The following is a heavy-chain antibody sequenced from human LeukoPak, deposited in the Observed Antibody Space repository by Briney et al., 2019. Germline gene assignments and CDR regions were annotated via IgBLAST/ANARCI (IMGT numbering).Heavy chain of an antibody. CDR3: ASLPHCSSTSCYEGWFDP. CDR2: IYYSGST. J-gene: IGHJ5*02. V-gene: IGHV4-59*08. D-gene: IGHD2-2*01. CDR1: GGSISSYY. Sequence: SETLSLTCTVSGGSISSYYWSWIRQPPGKGLEWIGYIYYSGSTNYNPSLKSRVTISVDTSKNQFSLKLSSVTAADTAVYYCASLPHCSSTSCYEGWFDPWGQGTLVTVSS.